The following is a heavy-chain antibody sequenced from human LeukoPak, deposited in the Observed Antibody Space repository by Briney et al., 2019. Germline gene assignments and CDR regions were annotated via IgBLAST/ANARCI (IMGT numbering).Heavy chain of an antibody. D-gene: IGHD2-2*02. J-gene: IGHJ6*03. CDR1: GGSISSHY. Sequence: SETLSLTCTVSGGSISSHYWSWIRQPPGKGLEWIGYIYYSGSTNYNPSLKSRVTISVDTSKNQFSLKLSSVTAADTAVYYCARDRGCSSTSCYRSGFYYYYYYMDVWGKGTTVTVSS. CDR2: IYYSGST. V-gene: IGHV4-59*11. CDR3: ARDRGCSSTSCYRSGFYYYYYYMDV.